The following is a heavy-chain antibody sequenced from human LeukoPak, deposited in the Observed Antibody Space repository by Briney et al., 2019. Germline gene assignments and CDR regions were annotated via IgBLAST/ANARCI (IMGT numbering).Heavy chain of an antibody. V-gene: IGHV1-69*04. CDR2: IIPILGIA. CDR3: ATYYYGSGSSNCFDP. D-gene: IGHD3-10*01. CDR1: GGTFSSYA. Sequence: GASVKVSCKASGGTFSSYAISWVRQAPGQGLEWIGRIIPILGIANYAQKFQGRVTITADKSTSTAYMELSSLRSEDTAVYYCATYYYGSGSSNCFDPWGQGTLVTVSS. J-gene: IGHJ5*02.